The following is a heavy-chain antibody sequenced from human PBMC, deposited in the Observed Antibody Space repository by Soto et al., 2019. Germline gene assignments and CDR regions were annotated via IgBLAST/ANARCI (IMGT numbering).Heavy chain of an antibody. D-gene: IGHD2-21*02. CDR2: ISAYNGNT. Sequence: VASVKVSCKASGYTFTSYGISWVRQAPGQGLEWMGWISAYNGNTNYAQKLQGRVTMTTDTSTSTAYMELRSLRSDDTAAYYCARVDCGGDCYPLGDWFDPWGQGTLVTVSS. J-gene: IGHJ5*02. V-gene: IGHV1-18*04. CDR1: GYTFTSYG. CDR3: ARVDCGGDCYPLGDWFDP.